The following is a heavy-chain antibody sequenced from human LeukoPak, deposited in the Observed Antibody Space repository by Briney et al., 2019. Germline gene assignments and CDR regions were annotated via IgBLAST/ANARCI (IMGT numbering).Heavy chain of an antibody. V-gene: IGHV3-7*01. Sequence: GGSLRLSCAASGFTFSSYWMSWVRQAPGKGLEWVANIKQDGSEKYYVDSGKGRFTISRDNAKNSLYLQMNSLRAEDTAVYYCARDKYYYDSSGYYGTNGGFDYWGQGTLVTVSS. CDR3: ARDKYYYDSSGYYGTNGGFDY. CDR1: GFTFSSYW. CDR2: IKQDGSEK. J-gene: IGHJ4*02. D-gene: IGHD3-22*01.